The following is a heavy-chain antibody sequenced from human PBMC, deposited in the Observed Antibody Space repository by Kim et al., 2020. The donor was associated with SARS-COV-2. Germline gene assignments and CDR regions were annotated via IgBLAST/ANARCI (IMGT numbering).Heavy chain of an antibody. J-gene: IGHJ6*02. D-gene: IGHD6-13*01. CDR2: IIPILGIA. CDR1: GDTFSSYA. Sequence: SVKVSCKASGDTFSSYAISWVRQAPGQGLEWMGRIIPILGIANYAQKFQGRVTITTDKSTSTAYMELSSLRSEDTAVYYCARGVSWAADAYYYYGMDVWGEGTTVTVPS. V-gene: IGHV1-69*04. CDR3: ARGVSWAADAYYYYGMDV.